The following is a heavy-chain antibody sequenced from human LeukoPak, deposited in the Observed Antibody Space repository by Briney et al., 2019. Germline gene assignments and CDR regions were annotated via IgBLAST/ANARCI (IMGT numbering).Heavy chain of an antibody. CDR1: GYTFTSYV. CDR3: ARESHVTREDY. D-gene: IGHD3-10*01. CDR2: ISGYDGNT. J-gene: IGHJ4*02. Sequence: ASVKVSCKASGYTFTSYVISWVRQAPGQGLEWMGWISGYDGNTDYAQKFQGRLTMTTDTSTSTAYMELRSLRPDDTAVYYCARESHVTREDYWGRGTLVTVSS. V-gene: IGHV1-18*01.